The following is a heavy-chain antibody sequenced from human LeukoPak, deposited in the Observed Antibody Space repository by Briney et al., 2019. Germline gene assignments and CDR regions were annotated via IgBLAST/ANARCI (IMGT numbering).Heavy chain of an antibody. CDR2: ISSSSSYI. CDR3: ARVDFWSGYYRVLGADY. D-gene: IGHD3-3*01. CDR1: GFTFSSYS. Sequence: GGSLRLSCAASGFTFSSYSMNWVRQAPGKGLEWVSSISSSSSYIYYADSVKGRFTISRDNAKNSLYLQLNRLRAEDTAVYYCARVDFWSGYYRVLGADYWGQGTLVTVSS. V-gene: IGHV3-21*01. J-gene: IGHJ4*02.